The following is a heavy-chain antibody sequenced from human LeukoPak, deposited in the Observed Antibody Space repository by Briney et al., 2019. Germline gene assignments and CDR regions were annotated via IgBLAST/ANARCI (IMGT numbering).Heavy chain of an antibody. D-gene: IGHD2/OR15-2a*01. J-gene: IGHJ4*02. Sequence: PGGSLRLSCAASGFTFTSYAMSWVRQAPGKRLEWVSAISGSGGSTYYAESVKGRFTISRDNSKSTLYLQMNSLRAEDTAVYYCAKDPLVNSQEYFDYWGQGTLVTVSS. CDR2: ISGSGGST. V-gene: IGHV3-23*01. CDR1: GFTFTSYA. CDR3: AKDPLVNSQEYFDY.